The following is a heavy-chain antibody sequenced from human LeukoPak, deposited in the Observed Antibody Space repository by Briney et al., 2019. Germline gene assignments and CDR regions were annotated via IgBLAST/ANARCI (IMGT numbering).Heavy chain of an antibody. D-gene: IGHD3-22*01. CDR2: IYSSAST. CDR1: GDSISSYY. J-gene: IGHJ2*01. Sequence: SETLSLTCTVSGDSISSYYWSWIRQPPGRGLAWIGYIYSSASTKYNPSLKSRVTISVDTSKNQFSLKLSSVTAADTAVYYCARARVRSYSYDSSGFYTSDWHFDLWGRGTLSLSPQ. CDR3: ARARVRSYSYDSSGFYTSDWHFDL. V-gene: IGHV4-59*01.